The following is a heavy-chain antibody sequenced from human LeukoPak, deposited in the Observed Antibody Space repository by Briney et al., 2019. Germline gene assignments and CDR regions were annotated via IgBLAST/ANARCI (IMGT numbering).Heavy chain of an antibody. CDR2: ISSSSDNI. CDR1: GFTSSSYT. J-gene: IGHJ4*02. CDR3: ARDGVVFGVDSFDY. D-gene: IGHD3-3*01. V-gene: IGHV3-21*01. Sequence: GGSLRLSCAASGFTSSSYTMIWVRQAPGKGLEWVSCISSSSDNIYYADSVKGRFTISRDNAKNSLYLQMNSLRAEDTAVYYCARDGVVFGVDSFDYWGQGTLVTVSS.